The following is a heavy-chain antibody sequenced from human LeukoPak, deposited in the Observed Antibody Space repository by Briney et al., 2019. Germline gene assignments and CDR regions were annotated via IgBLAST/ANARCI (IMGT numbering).Heavy chain of an antibody. CDR1: GGSVSSGSYY. V-gene: IGHV4-61*01. CDR3: ARDVPYYYGSGSYYKTLWYYGMDV. Sequence: PSETPPLTCTVSGGSVSSGSYYWSWIRQPPGKGLEWIGYIYYSGSTNYNPSLKSRVTISVDTSKNQFSLKLSSVTAADTAVYYCARDVPYYYGSGSYYKTLWYYGMDVWGQGTTVTVSS. CDR2: IYYSGST. D-gene: IGHD3-10*01. J-gene: IGHJ6*02.